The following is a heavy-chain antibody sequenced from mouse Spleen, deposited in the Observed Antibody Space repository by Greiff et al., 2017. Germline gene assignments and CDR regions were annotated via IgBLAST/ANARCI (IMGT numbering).Heavy chain of an antibody. CDR3: ARHWDGFAY. CDR1: GFTFTDYY. V-gene: IGHV1-76*01. Sequence: QVQLQQSGAELVRPGASVKLSCTASGFTFTDYYINWVKQRPGQGLEWIARIYPGSGNTYYNEKFKGKATLTAEKSSSTAYMQLSSLTSEDSAVYFCARHWDGFAYWGQGTLVTVSA. CDR2: IYPGSGNT. J-gene: IGHJ3*01. D-gene: IGHD4-1*01.